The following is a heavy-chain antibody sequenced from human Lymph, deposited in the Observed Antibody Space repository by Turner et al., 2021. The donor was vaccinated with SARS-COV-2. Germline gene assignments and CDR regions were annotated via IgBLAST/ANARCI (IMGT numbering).Heavy chain of an antibody. CDR2: ISYDGSNK. V-gene: IGHV3-30*18. J-gene: IGHJ4*02. D-gene: IGHD6-13*01. Sequence: QVQLVESGGGVVQPGRSLRLSCAASGFTFSSYGMHWVRQAPGKGLEWVAVISYDGSNKYYADSVKGRFTISRDNSKNTLYLQMNSLRAEDTAVYYCAKEDQTQSSSWYEVVDYWGQGTLVTVSS. CDR3: AKEDQTQSSSWYEVVDY. CDR1: GFTFSSYG.